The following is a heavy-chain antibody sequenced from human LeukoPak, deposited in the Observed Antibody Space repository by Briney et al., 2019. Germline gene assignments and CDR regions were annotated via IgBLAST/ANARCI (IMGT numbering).Heavy chain of an antibody. CDR3: ARGPSYTYYYDRSGYYLNY. V-gene: IGHV4-34*01. CDR1: GGSFVGYY. Sequence: PSQSLSLTFAVEGGSFVGYYWSWVRQPPGKGLEWIGEINHSGSTHYNPSLKSRVTISVDTSKNQFSLKLSSATAADTAVHYCARGPSYTYYYDRSGYYLNYWGQGTLVTVSS. CDR2: INHSGST. D-gene: IGHD3-22*01. J-gene: IGHJ4*02.